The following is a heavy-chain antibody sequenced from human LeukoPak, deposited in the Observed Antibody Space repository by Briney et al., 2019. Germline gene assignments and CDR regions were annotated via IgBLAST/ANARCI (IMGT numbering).Heavy chain of an antibody. CDR1: GFTFSGYG. CDR3: EQAPHNIGYSCVCGGLYVFDY. J-gene: IGHJ4*02. V-gene: IGHV3-30*18. CDR2: ISYDGSNK. D-gene: IGHD6-19*01. Sequence: GGSLRLSCAASGFTFSGYGMHWVRQAPGKGLEWVAVISYDGSNKYYADSVKGRFTISRDNSKNTLYLQMNSLRAEDTAVYYCEQAPHNIGYSCVCGGLYVFDYWGQGTLVTVSS.